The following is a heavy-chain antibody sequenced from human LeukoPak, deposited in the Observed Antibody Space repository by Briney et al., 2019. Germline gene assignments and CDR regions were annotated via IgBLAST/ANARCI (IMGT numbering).Heavy chain of an antibody. V-gene: IGHV4-34*01. Sequence: SETLSLTCAVYGGSFSDYHWNWIRQPPGKGLEWIGEINHSGTSTNYNPSLKSRVTMSVDTSKNQFSLKLSSVTAADTAVYYCARVQGYYYYYMDVWGKGTTVTISS. CDR2: INHSGTST. J-gene: IGHJ6*03. CDR1: GGSFSDYH. CDR3: ARVQGYYYYYMDV.